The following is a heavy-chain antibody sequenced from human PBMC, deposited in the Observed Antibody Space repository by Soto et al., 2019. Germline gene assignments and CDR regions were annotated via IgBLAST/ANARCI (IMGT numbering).Heavy chain of an antibody. J-gene: IGHJ3*02. CDR2: IDHSGTT. CDR3: ARGKFYAFDI. Sequence: QVQLQESGPGLVKPSGTLSLTCAVSGVSISIPNWWAWVRQAPGKGLEWIGEIDHSGTTNYNPSLNSGVTISLDRSKNHFSLRLTSVAAADTAVYFCARGKFYAFDIWGQGTMVTVSS. CDR1: GVSISIPNW. V-gene: IGHV4-4*02.